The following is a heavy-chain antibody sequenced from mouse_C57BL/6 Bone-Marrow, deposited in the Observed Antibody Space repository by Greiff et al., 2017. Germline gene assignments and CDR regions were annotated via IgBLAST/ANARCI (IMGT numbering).Heavy chain of an antibody. CDR3: ASLYDYDWYFDV. CDR1: GYAFSSSW. J-gene: IGHJ1*03. D-gene: IGHD2-4*01. Sequence: QVQLQQSGPELVKPGASVKISCKASGYAFSSSWMNWVKQRPGKGLEWIGRIYPGDGDTNYNGKFKGKATLTADKSSSTAYMQLSSLTSEDSAVYFCASLYDYDWYFDVWGTGTTFTVSS. V-gene: IGHV1-82*01. CDR2: IYPGDGDT.